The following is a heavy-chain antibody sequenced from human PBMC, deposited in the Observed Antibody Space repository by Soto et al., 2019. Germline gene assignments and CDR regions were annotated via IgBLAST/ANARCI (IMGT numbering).Heavy chain of an antibody. CDR1: GGSSSGYY. J-gene: IGHJ6*02. Sequence: SETLSLTCAVYGGSSSGYYWSWIRQPPGKGLEWIGEINHSGSTNYNPSLKSRVTISVDTSKNQFSLKLSSVTAADTAVYYCARFGPRGYYDFWSGPLGMDVWGQGTTVTVSS. V-gene: IGHV4-34*01. CDR2: INHSGST. D-gene: IGHD3-3*01. CDR3: ARFGPRGYYDFWSGPLGMDV.